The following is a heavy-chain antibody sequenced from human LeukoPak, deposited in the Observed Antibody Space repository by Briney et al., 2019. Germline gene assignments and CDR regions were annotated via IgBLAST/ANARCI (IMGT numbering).Heavy chain of an antibody. V-gene: IGHV3-53*01. Sequence: GGSLRLSCAASGFTVSSNYMSWVRQAPGKGLEWVSVIYSGGSTYYADSVKGRFTISRDNSKNTLYLQMNSLRAEDTAVYYCAKDLVGYYDSSGYFDYWGQGTLVTVSS. J-gene: IGHJ4*02. CDR3: AKDLVGYYDSSGYFDY. D-gene: IGHD3-22*01. CDR2: IYSGGST. CDR1: GFTVSSNY.